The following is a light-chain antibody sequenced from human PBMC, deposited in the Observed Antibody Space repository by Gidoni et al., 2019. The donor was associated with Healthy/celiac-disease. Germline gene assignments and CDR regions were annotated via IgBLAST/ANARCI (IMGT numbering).Light chain of an antibody. J-gene: IGKJ1*01. Sequence: EIVLTQSPATLSLSPGERATLSCRASQSVRIYLAWYQQKPGQAPRLLIYDASNRATGIPARFSGSGSGTDFTLTISSLEPEDFAVYYCQQRSNWPPAWTFXXXTKVEIK. CDR2: DAS. CDR1: QSVRIY. CDR3: QQRSNWPPAWT. V-gene: IGKV3-11*01.